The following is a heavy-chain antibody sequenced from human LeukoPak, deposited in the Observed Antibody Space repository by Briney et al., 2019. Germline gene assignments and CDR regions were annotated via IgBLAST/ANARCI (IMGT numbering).Heavy chain of an antibody. CDR3: ARAVGCSSTSCYRIDYYGMDV. CDR2: IIPIFGTA. J-gene: IGHJ6*02. D-gene: IGHD2-2*01. CDR1: GGTFSSYA. V-gene: IGHV1-69*13. Sequence: GASVKVSCKASGGTFSSYAISWVRQAPGQGLEWMGGIIPIFGTANYAQKFQGRVTITAGESTSTAYMELSSLRSEDTAVYYCARAVGCSSTSCYRIDYYGMDVWGQGTTVTVSS.